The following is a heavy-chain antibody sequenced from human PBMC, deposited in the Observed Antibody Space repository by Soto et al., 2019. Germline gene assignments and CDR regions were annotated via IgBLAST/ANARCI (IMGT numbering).Heavy chain of an antibody. V-gene: IGHV4-59*01. CDR3: ATDDGPYSGYES. J-gene: IGHJ4*02. CDR2: IYYSGST. CDR1: VGSISSYY. D-gene: IGHD5-12*01. Sequence: SETLSLTCTVSVGSISSYYWSWIRQPPGKGLEWIGYIYYSGSTNYNPSLKSRVTISVDKSKNQFSLKLSSVTAADTAVYYCATDDGPYSGYESWGQGTLVTVSS.